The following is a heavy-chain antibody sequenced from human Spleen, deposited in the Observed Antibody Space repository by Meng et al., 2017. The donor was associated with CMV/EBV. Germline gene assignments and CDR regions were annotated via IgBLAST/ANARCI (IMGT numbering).Heavy chain of an antibody. J-gene: IGHJ1*01. Sequence: GESLKISCAASGFTFSTYAMSWVRQAPGKGLEWVSAISGSGGSTYYADSVKGRFTISRDNSKHTLFLQMNSLRAEDTAVYYCARGEMTTPPAEYFQHWGQGTLVTVSS. V-gene: IGHV3-23*01. D-gene: IGHD5-24*01. CDR3: ARGEMTTPPAEYFQH. CDR1: GFTFSTYA. CDR2: ISGSGGST.